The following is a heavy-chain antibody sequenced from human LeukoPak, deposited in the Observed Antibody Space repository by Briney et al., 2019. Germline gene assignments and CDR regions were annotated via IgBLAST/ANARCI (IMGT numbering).Heavy chain of an antibody. CDR2: ISYDGSNK. V-gene: IGHV3-30-3*01. CDR1: GVTSSGNT. J-gene: IGHJ4*02. CDR3: ARDLTPSRYSSSWNRFDY. Sequence: PGGSLRLSCAASGVTSSGNTMHWVRLAPGKGLEWVALISYDGSNKYYADSVKGRFTISRDNSKNTLYLQMNSLRAEDTAVYYCARDLTPSRYSSSWNRFDYWGQGTLVTVSS. D-gene: IGHD6-13*01.